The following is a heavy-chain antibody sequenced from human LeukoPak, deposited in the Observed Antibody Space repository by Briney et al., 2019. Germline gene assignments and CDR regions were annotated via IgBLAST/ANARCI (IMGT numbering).Heavy chain of an antibody. CDR1: GGSISSYY. J-gene: IGHJ4*02. Sequence: PSETLSLTCTVSGGSISSYYWSWIRQPPGKGLEWIGYIYYSGSTNYNPSLKSRVTISVDTSKNQFSLKLSSVTAADTAVYYCARRLRYFDWLLYAPTHFDYWGQGTLVTVSS. D-gene: IGHD3-9*01. V-gene: IGHV4-59*12. CDR2: IYYSGST. CDR3: ARRLRYFDWLLYAPTHFDY.